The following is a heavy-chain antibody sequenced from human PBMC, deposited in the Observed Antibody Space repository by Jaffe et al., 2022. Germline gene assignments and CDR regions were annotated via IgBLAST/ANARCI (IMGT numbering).Heavy chain of an antibody. CDR2: IIPIFGTA. J-gene: IGHJ4*02. Sequence: QVQLVQSGAEVKKPGSSVKVSCKASGGTFSSYAISWVRQAPGQGLEWMGGIIPIFGTANYAQKFQGRVTITTDESTSTAYMELSSLRSEDTAVYYCAREGLVGYYGSGSTKQLDYWGQGTLVTVSS. CDR1: GGTFSSYA. D-gene: IGHD3-10*01. CDR3: AREGLVGYYGSGSTKQLDY. V-gene: IGHV1-69*05.